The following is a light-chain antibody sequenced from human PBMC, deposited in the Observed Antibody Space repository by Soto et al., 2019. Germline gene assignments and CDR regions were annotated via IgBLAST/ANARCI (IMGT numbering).Light chain of an antibody. CDR3: QQSNNWPWT. V-gene: IGKV3-20*01. CDR2: GAS. J-gene: IGKJ1*01. Sequence: EVVLTQSPGTLSLSPGERATLSCRASQSVSRNYLAWYQKKPGQAPRLLIYGASTRATAIPDRFSGSGSGTDFTLTITRLEPEDFAVYYCQQSNNWPWTFGQGTNVEIK. CDR1: QSVSRNY.